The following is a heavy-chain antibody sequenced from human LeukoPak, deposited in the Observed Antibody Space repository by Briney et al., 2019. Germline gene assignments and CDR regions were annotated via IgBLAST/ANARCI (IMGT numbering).Heavy chain of an antibody. Sequence: GSLRLSCAASGFTFSSYWMHWVRQAPGKGLVWVSRINSDGSSTSYADSVKGRFTISRDNAKNTLYLQMNSLRAEDTAVYYCARVGSASPSFQHWGQGTLVTVSS. J-gene: IGHJ1*01. CDR2: INSDGSST. V-gene: IGHV3-74*01. CDR3: ARVGSASPSFQH. CDR1: GFTFSSYW. D-gene: IGHD2-2*01.